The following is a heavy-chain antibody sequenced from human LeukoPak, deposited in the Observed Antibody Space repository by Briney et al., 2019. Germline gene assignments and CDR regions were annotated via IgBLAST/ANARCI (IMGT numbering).Heavy chain of an antibody. CDR1: GFTFSSYE. D-gene: IGHD6-13*01. CDR3: ARIGAGSSRDY. V-gene: IGHV3-48*03. CDR2: ISSSGGNI. Sequence: PGGSLRLSCAASGFTFSSYEMNWVRQAPGKGLEWVSYISSSGGNIHYADSVKGRFTISRDNAKNSLYLQMNSLRAEDTAVYYCARIGAGSSRDYWGQGTLVTVSS. J-gene: IGHJ4*02.